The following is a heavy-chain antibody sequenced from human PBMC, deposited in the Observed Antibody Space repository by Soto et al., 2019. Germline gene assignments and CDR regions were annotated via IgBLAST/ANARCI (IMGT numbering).Heavy chain of an antibody. CDR2: IIDNGGST. V-gene: IGHV3-23*01. CDR1: GFSFSDYA. J-gene: IGHJ4*02. D-gene: IGHD2-2*01. CDR3: AKGLVPAAKTSLNYY. Sequence: EVQLLESGGGLVQPGGSLRLSCAASGFSFSDYAMTWVRQAPGKGLEWVSTIIDNGGSTYDADSVKGRFTISRDNYKKTLYLEMNSLRAEDTAVYQCAKGLVPAAKTSLNYYWGQGTLVTVSS.